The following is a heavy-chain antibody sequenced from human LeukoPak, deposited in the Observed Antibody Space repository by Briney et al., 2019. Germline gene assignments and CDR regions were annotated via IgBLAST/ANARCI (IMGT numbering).Heavy chain of an antibody. V-gene: IGHV4-39*01. CDR2: IYYSEST. CDR3: ATHYYGSGTLNWFDP. Sequence: SETLSLTCTVSGGSIGSSSYYWGWIRQPPGKGLEWIGSIYYSESTYYNPSLKSRVTMSVDTSKNQFSLKLSSVTAADTAVYYCATHYYGSGTLNWFDPWGQGTLVTVSS. CDR1: GGSIGSSSYY. D-gene: IGHD3-10*01. J-gene: IGHJ5*02.